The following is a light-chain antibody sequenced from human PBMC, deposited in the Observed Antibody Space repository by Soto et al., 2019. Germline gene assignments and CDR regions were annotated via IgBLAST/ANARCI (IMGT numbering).Light chain of an antibody. CDR3: QQYYDTPYT. CDR2: WAS. J-gene: IGKJ2*01. Sequence: DIVMTQSPDPLAVYLGERATIDCKSSQTVVYSTSSQSYLAWYQQKPGQPPKLLIYWASTRESGVPDRFSGSGSGTDFTLTISALQAEDVAIYYCQQYYDTPYTFGQGTKVYIK. V-gene: IGKV4-1*01. CDR1: QTVVYSTSSQSY.